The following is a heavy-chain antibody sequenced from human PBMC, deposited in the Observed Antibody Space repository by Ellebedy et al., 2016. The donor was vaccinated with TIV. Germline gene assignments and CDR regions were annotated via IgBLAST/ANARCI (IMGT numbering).Heavy chain of an antibody. CDR1: GYTFTSYG. CDR2: IIPIFGTA. Sequence: SVKVSXKASGYTFTSYGISWVRQAPGQGLEWMGGIIPIFGTANYAQKFQGRVTITADESTSTAYMELSSLRSEDTAVYYCARSEGYYYGSGSYLDAFDIWGQGTMVTVSS. V-gene: IGHV1-69*13. J-gene: IGHJ3*02. CDR3: ARSEGYYYGSGSYLDAFDI. D-gene: IGHD3-10*01.